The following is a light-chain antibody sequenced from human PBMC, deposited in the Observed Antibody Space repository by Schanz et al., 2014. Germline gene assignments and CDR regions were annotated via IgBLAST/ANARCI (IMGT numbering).Light chain of an antibody. V-gene: IGLV4-60*02. Sequence: QSVLTQSSSASASLGSSVKLTCTLSSGHSSYIIAWHQQQPGKAPRYLMKVESSGSYNKGSGVPDRFSGSSSGADRYLTISNLQFEDEADYYCETWDSNSRVFGTGTKLTVL. CDR1: SGHSSYI. CDR2: VESSGSY. J-gene: IGLJ1*01. CDR3: ETWDSNSRV.